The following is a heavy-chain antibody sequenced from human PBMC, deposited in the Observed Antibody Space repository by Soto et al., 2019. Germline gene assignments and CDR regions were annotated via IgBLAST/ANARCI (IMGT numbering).Heavy chain of an antibody. CDR1: GYTFTSYG. CDR2: ISGHNGNT. J-gene: IGHJ3*02. CDR3: ARHVIAVAGEDAFDI. D-gene: IGHD6-19*01. Sequence: QVQLVQSGAEVKKPGASVKVSCKASGYTFTSYGISWVRQAPGQGLEWMGWISGHNGNTNYAQQLQGRVTRTTDTSKSTAYMELRSLRSDDTAVYYCARHVIAVAGEDAFDIWGQGTMVTVSS. V-gene: IGHV1-18*01.